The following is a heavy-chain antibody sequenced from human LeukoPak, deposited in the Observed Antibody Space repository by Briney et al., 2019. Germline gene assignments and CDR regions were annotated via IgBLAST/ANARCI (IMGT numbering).Heavy chain of an antibody. CDR3: ATVQKDYDMIYPFDY. Sequence: ASVKVSCKVSGYTLIELSMHWVRQAPGKGLEWMGGFDPEDGETINAQKFQGRVTMTDGTSTDTAYMELSSLRSEDTAVYYCATVQKDYDMIYPFDYWGPGTLVTVSS. CDR1: GYTLIELS. CDR2: FDPEDGET. J-gene: IGHJ4*02. V-gene: IGHV1-24*01. D-gene: IGHD3-22*01.